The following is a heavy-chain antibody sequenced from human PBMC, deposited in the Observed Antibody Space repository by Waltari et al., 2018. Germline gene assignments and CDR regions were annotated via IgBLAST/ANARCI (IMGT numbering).Heavy chain of an antibody. CDR2: INPNSGST. Sequence: QVQLVQSGAEVKKPLASGKVSGKASGYTFTRYDINWVRQATGQGIEWMGLINPNSGSTGDAKKFQGRITMTRNTSIRTAHMELSGLTSEDTAVYDCARGIASAGRPAGHYYYYMDVCGKGTTVTVSS. CDR3: ARGIASAGRPAGHYYYYMDV. CDR1: GYTFTRYD. J-gene: IGHJ6*03. D-gene: IGHD6-13*01. V-gene: IGHV1-8*01.